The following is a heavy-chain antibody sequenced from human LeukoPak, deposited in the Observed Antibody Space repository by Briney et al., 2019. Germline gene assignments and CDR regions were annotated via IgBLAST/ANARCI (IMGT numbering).Heavy chain of an antibody. D-gene: IGHD2-2*01. J-gene: IGHJ3*02. V-gene: IGHV4-61*01. CDR2: IYYSGST. CDR1: GDSISSGSYY. CDR3: ARVYKYCSSTSCSPEGDAFYI. Sequence: SESLSLTCTVSGDSISSGSYYWSWIRQPPGKGLEWIGYIYYSGSTNYNPSLKSRVTISVDTSKNQFSLKLSSVTAADTAVYYWARVYKYCSSTSCSPEGDAFYIRGQGTMVTVSS.